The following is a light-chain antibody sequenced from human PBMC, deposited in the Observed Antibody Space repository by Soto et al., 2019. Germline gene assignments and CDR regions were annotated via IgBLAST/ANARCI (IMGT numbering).Light chain of an antibody. CDR3: VLYMGSGLNWV. V-gene: IGLV8-61*01. CDR2: STN. J-gene: IGLJ3*02. CDR1: SGSVSISYY. Sequence: QTVVTQEPSFSVSPGGTVTLTCGLSSGSVSISYYPSWYQQTPGQAPRTLIYSTNTRSSGVPDRFSGSILGNKAALTITGAQADDESDYYCVLYMGSGLNWVLGGGTKLTVL.